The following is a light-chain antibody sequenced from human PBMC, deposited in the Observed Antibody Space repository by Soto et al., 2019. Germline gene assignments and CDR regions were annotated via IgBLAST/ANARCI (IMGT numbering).Light chain of an antibody. CDR2: AVS. CDR3: ISYTDRQSYL. J-gene: IGLJ1*01. Sequence: QSVLTQPASVSGSPGQSITISCSGTSSDIGSYNHVAWYQQFPGNSPKLMIYAVSARPPVVSDCFSGSKSGITASLTISGLQTEDEADYYCISYTDRQSYLFGTGTKVTV. V-gene: IGLV2-14*03. CDR1: SSDIGSYNH.